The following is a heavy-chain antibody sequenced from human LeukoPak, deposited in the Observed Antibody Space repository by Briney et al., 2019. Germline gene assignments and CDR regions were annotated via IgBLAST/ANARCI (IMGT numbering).Heavy chain of an antibody. D-gene: IGHD5-24*01. CDR1: GGTFKNYA. CDR2: VMPLFGTP. CDR3: AATDGYIHRHPLYYLDY. J-gene: IGHJ4*02. V-gene: IGHV1-69*05. Sequence: SVKVSCKASGGTFKNYAISWVRPAPGQGPGWMGGVMPLFGTPSYAQKFQGRVTVITDDSTNTAYMEVSSLRYDDTAIYYCAATDGYIHRHPLYYLDYWGQGTLVIVSS.